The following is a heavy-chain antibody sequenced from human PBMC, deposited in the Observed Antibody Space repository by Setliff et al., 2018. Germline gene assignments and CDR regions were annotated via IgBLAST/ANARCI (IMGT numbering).Heavy chain of an antibody. CDR2: IYPGVSDT. CDR3: ARRRVSVWPSNYWYFDL. CDR1: GYSFSNFW. J-gene: IGHJ2*01. Sequence: PGESLKISCKGSGYSFSNFWIGWVRQMPGKGLEWMGIIYPGVSDTRYSPSFQGQVTISADKSISTAYLQWSSLKASDTAMYYCARRRVSVWPSNYWYFDLWGRGTLVTVSS. V-gene: IGHV5-51*01. D-gene: IGHD6-19*01.